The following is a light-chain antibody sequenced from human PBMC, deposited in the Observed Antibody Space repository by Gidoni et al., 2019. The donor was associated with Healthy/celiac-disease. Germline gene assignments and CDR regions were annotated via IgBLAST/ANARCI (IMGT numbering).Light chain of an antibody. Sequence: QSALTRPASVSGSPGQSITISCTGTSSDVGGYNYVSLYQQHPGKAPKLMIYDVSNRPSGVSNRFSGSKSGNTASLTISGLQAEDEADYYCSSYTSSSTYVFGTGTKVTVL. CDR2: DVS. V-gene: IGLV2-14*01. CDR3: SSYTSSSTYV. CDR1: SSDVGGYNY. J-gene: IGLJ1*01.